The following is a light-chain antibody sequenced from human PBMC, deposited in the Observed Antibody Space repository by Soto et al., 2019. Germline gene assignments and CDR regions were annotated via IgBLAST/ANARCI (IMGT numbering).Light chain of an antibody. CDR1: QTIHTN. CDR2: GAS. V-gene: IGKV3-15*01. CDR3: QQYNNWPPWT. Sequence: ETVMTQSPATLSVSPGDRVTLSCRASQTIHTNLAWFQRKPGQAPKLLIYGASTRDTGVPARFTGSGSGTEFTLTISSLQSEDFAVYFCQQYNNWPPWTFGQGTKVEI. J-gene: IGKJ1*01.